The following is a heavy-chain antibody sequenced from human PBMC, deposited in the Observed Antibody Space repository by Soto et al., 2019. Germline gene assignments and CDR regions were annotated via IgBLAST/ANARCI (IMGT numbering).Heavy chain of an antibody. CDR2: IYYSGST. D-gene: IGHD3-10*01. V-gene: IGHV4-31*03. J-gene: IGHJ5*02. Sequence: SETLSLTCTVSGGSISSGGYYWSWIRQHPGKGLEWIGYIYYSGSTYYNPSLKSRVTISVDTSKNQFSLKLSSVTAADTAVYYCARSALLWFGELFLYESWFDPWGQRTLVTVSS. CDR3: ARSALLWFGELFLYESWFDP. CDR1: GGSISSGGYY.